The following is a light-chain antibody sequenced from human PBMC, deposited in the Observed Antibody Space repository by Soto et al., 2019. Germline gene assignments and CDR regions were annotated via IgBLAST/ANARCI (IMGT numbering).Light chain of an antibody. CDR3: SSYTSSSTLVV. J-gene: IGLJ2*01. CDR1: SSDVGGYNY. Sequence: ALTQPASVSGSPGQSITISCTGTSSDVGGYNYVSWYQQHPGKAPKLMIYEVSNWPSGVSNRFSGSKSGNTASLTISGLQAEDEADYYCSSYTSSSTLVVFGGGTKLTVL. CDR2: EVS. V-gene: IGLV2-14*01.